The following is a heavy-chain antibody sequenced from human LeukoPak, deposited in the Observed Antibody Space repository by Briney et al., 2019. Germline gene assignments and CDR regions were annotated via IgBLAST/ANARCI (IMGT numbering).Heavy chain of an antibody. D-gene: IGHD6-13*01. Sequence: GGSLRLSCATSGFIFSSYAMSWVRQAPGKGLEWVAVIWYDGSNKYYADSVKGRFTISRDNSKNTLYLQMNSLRAEDTAVYYCARSRRWIAAAGTGYYFDYWGQGTLVTVSS. J-gene: IGHJ4*02. V-gene: IGHV3-33*08. CDR3: ARSRRWIAAAGTGYYFDY. CDR1: GFIFSSYA. CDR2: IWYDGSNK.